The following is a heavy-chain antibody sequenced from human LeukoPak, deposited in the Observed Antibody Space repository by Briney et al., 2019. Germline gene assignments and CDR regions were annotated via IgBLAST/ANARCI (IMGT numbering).Heavy chain of an antibody. CDR1: GYTFTVYY. V-gene: IGHV1-2*02. Sequence: ASVKVSCKASGYTFTVYYMHWVRQAPGQGLEWMGWINPNSGGTNYAQKFQGRVTMTRDTSISTAYMELSRLRSDDTAVYYCARGQRSRDGYNYWFDPWGQGTLVTVSS. CDR3: ARGQRSRDGYNYWFDP. J-gene: IGHJ5*02. CDR2: INPNSGGT. D-gene: IGHD5-24*01.